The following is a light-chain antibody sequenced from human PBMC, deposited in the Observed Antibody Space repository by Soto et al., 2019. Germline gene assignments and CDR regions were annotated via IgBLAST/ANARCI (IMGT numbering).Light chain of an antibody. Sequence: EIVLTQSPGTLSVSPGERATLSCMASQTVRSSSLAWYQQKPGQAPRLLIYGASGRATGIPDKFSGSGSGTDFTLTISRLEPEDFAVYYCQQYGSSPYTFGQGTKLEI. V-gene: IGKV3-20*01. J-gene: IGKJ2*01. CDR3: QQYGSSPYT. CDR2: GAS. CDR1: QTVRSSS.